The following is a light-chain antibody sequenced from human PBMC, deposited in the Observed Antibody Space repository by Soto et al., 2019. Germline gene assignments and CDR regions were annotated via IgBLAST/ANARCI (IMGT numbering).Light chain of an antibody. Sequence: QCALTQPASVSGSPGQSITISCTRSSSDVGGYNHVSWYQQHPGKAPKLMIYEVSNRPSGVSNRFSGSKSGNTASLTISGLQAEDEADYYCSSYTTSTTRIIFGGGTKLTVL. V-gene: IGLV2-14*01. CDR3: SSYTTSTTRII. J-gene: IGLJ2*01. CDR2: EVS. CDR1: SSDVGGYNH.